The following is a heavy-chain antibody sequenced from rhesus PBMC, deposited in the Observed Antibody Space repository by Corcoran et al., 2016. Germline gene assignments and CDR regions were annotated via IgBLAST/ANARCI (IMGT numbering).Heavy chain of an antibody. Sequence: QVQLQESGPGLVKPSETLSLTCAVSGYSILSGYYWGWIRQPPGKGLEWIGYCGGSSGSTYYTPSLKSRVTISKATSKNQFSLKLSSVTAADTAVYYWARHIGGVISFDYWGQGVLVTVSS. D-gene: IGHD3-22*01. V-gene: IGHV4-99*01. CDR1: GYSILSGYY. CDR2: CGGSSGST. J-gene: IGHJ4*01. CDR3: ARHIGGVISFDY.